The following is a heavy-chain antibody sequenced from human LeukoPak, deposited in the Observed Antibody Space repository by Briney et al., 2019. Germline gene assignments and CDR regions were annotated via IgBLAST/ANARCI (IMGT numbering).Heavy chain of an antibody. CDR2: IRGYDGHT. D-gene: IGHD3-22*01. V-gene: IGHV1-18*01. CDR1: ASTFSNYA. J-gene: IGHJ4*02. Sequence: ASVKVSCKAPASTFSNYAITWMRQAPGQSLEWVGWIRGYDGHTKYAQNVQGRVTMTRDTSTNTAYMELRNLRSDDSAVYYCARSRSPTYDTSDYYENDYWGQGPWSPSPQ. CDR3: ARSRSPTYDTSDYYENDY.